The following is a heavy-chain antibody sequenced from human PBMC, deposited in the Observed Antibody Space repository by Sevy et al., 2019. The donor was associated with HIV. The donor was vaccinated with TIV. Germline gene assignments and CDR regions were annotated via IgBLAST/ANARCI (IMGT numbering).Heavy chain of an antibody. J-gene: IGHJ4*02. D-gene: IGHD3-22*01. CDR1: GYIFTNYP. Sequence: ASVKVSCKASGYIFTNYPICWVRQAPGQGLEWMGCIRTSNRETKYTQKLQGRAIMTTDTSTSTVYMDLRNLRSDDTAVYYCARDSDGSGHYHLDYFDYWGQGTLVTVSS. CDR3: ARDSDGSGHYHLDYFDY. V-gene: IGHV1-18*01. CDR2: IRTSNRET.